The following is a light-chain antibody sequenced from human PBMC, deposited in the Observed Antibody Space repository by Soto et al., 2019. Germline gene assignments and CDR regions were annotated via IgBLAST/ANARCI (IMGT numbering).Light chain of an antibody. V-gene: IGKV3-11*01. CDR1: QSVGSH. CDR3: QQRSNWLWT. J-gene: IGKJ1*01. CDR2: DAS. Sequence: DILLTQSPGTLSLSPGERATLSCRASQSVGSHLAWYRQKPGQAPRLLIYDASNRATGIPARFSGSGSGTDFTLTISSLEPEDFAVYYCQQRSNWLWTFGQGTKVDIK.